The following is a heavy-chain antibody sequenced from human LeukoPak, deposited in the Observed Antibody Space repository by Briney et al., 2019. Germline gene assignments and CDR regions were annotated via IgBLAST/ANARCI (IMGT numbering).Heavy chain of an antibody. CDR3: ARYSYGYDY. D-gene: IGHD5-18*01. CDR1: GGSISSYY. J-gene: IGHJ4*02. CDR2: INHSGST. Sequence: SETLSLTCTVSGGSISSYYWSWIRQPPGKGLEWIGEINHSGSTNYNPSLKSRVTISVDTSKNQFSLKLSSVTAADTAVYYCARYSYGYDYWGQGTLVTVSS. V-gene: IGHV4-34*01.